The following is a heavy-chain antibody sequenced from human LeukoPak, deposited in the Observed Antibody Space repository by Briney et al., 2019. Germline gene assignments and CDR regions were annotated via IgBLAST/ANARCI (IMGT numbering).Heavy chain of an antibody. Sequence: GGSLRLSCAASGFTFRSNAISWVRQAPGKGLEWVSVITGNGGSTYYADSVKGRFTISRDNSKNTLSLQMNSLGAEDTAVYYCAKDAVAPGSGGDYFDYWGQGTLVTVSS. CDR1: GFTFRSNA. CDR2: ITGNGGST. J-gene: IGHJ4*02. D-gene: IGHD3-10*01. V-gene: IGHV3-23*01. CDR3: AKDAVAPGSGGDYFDY.